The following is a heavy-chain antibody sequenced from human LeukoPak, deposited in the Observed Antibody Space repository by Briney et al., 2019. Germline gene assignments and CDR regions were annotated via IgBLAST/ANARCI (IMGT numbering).Heavy chain of an antibody. CDR3: ARWGSGSYSSFDY. CDR1: GGSFSGYY. Sequence: SETLSLTCAVYGGSFSGYYWSWIRQPPGKGLEWIGEINRSGSTNYNPSLKSRVTISVDTSKNQFSLKLSSVTAADTAVYYCARWGSGSYSSFDYWGQGTLVTVSS. V-gene: IGHV4-34*01. D-gene: IGHD1-26*01. CDR2: INRSGST. J-gene: IGHJ4*02.